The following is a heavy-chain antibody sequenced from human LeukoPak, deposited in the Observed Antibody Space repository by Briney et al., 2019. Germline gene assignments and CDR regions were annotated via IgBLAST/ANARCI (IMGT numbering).Heavy chain of an antibody. V-gene: IGHV3-23*01. D-gene: IGHD6-19*01. Sequence: PGGTLRLSCAASGFTFSSYGMSWVRQAPGKGLEWVSAISGSGGSTYYADSVKGRFTISRDNSKNTLYLQMNSLRAEDTAVYYCARDGWSSFDYWGQGTLVTVSS. CDR1: GFTFSSYG. CDR2: ISGSGGST. J-gene: IGHJ4*02. CDR3: ARDGWSSFDY.